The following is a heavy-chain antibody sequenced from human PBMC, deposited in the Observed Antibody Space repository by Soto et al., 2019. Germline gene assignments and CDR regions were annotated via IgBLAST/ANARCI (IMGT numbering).Heavy chain of an antibody. J-gene: IGHJ4*02. CDR1: GFTFSDAW. CDR3: ARCHRGLRCHLDS. Sequence: GGSLRLSCAASGFTFSDAWMSWVRQAPGKGLEWVGLIKKKTDGGTTDYAAPVKGRFTISRDDSKNTLYLQMSSLKTDDTAVYFCARCHRGLRCHLDSWGQGTLVTVSS. D-gene: IGHD2-8*01. CDR2: IKKKTDGGTT. V-gene: IGHV3-15*01.